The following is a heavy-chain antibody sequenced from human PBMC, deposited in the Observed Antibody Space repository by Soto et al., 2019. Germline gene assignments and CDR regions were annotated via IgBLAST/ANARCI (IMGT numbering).Heavy chain of an antibody. D-gene: IGHD3-10*01. CDR1: GFTFSSYA. CDR2: ISGSGGST. J-gene: IGHJ5*02. Sequence: GGSVRLSCAASGFTFSSYAMSWVRQAPGKGLEWVSAISGSGGSTYYADSVKGRFTISRDNSKNTLYLQMNSLRAEDTAVYYCAKDNYGSGSYYNHPPKYYNWFDPRGQGTLVTVSS. CDR3: AKDNYGSGSYYNHPPKYYNWFDP. V-gene: IGHV3-23*01.